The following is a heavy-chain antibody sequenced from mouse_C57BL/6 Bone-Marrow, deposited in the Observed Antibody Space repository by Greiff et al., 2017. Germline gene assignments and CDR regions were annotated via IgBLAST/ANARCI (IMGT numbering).Heavy chain of an antibody. Sequence: EVKLMESGPSLVRPSQTLSLTCTVTGFSINSDCYWIWIRQFPGNKLEYIGYTFYSGITYYNPSLESRTYITRDTSKNQFSLKWSSVTTEDTATYYCARVVITTVAPYYFDYWGQGTTLTVSS. D-gene: IGHD1-1*01. CDR1: GFSINSDCY. CDR3: ARVVITTVAPYYFDY. J-gene: IGHJ2*01. V-gene: IGHV3-3*01. CDR2: TFYSGIT.